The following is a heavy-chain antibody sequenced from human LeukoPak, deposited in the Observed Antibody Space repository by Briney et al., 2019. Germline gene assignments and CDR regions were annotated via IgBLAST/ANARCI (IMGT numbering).Heavy chain of an antibody. CDR3: AKSALRIAARVGLGDY. J-gene: IGHJ4*02. Sequence: GGSLRLSCAASGFTFSSYGMHWVRQAPGKGLEWVAFIRYDGSNKYYADSVKGRFTISRDNSKNTLYLQMNSLRAEDTAVYYCAKSALRIAARVGLGDYWGQGTLVTVSS. V-gene: IGHV3-30*02. CDR2: IRYDGSNK. D-gene: IGHD6-6*01. CDR1: GFTFSSYG.